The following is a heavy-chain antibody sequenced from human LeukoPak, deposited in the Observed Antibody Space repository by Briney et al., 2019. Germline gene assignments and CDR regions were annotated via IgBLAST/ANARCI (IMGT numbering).Heavy chain of an antibody. CDR2: IRSKAYGGTT. V-gene: IGHV3-49*03. J-gene: IGHJ4*02. D-gene: IGHD6-6*01. Sequence: GGSLRLSCTASGFTFGDYAMSWFRQAPGKGLEWVGFIRSKAYGGTTEYAAPVKGRFTISRDDSKSIAYLQMNSLKTEDTAVYYCTRFGYSSSSTTFDYWGQGTLVTVSS. CDR3: TRFGYSSSSTTFDY. CDR1: GFTFGDYA.